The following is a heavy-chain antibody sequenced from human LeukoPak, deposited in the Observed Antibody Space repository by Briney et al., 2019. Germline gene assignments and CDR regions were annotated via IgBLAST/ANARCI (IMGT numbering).Heavy chain of an antibody. Sequence: SETLSLTCAVSGGSISSGANYWSWIRQPPGRGLEWIGYISHSESAYYSPSLESRITISVDRSKNQFSLKLKSVTAADTAIYYCARDGGTTSNPSHDTFAIWGQGTMVAVSS. CDR3: ARDGGTTSNPSHDTFAI. J-gene: IGHJ3*02. CDR1: GGSISSGANY. CDR2: ISHSESA. V-gene: IGHV4-30-2*01. D-gene: IGHD4-11*01.